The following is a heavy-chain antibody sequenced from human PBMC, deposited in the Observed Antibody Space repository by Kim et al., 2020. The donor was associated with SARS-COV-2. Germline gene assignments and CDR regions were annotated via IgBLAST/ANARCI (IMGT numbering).Heavy chain of an antibody. CDR3: ASGVVTNFDY. Sequence: SETLSLTCTVSGGSISSSSYYWGWIRQPPGKGLEWIGSIYYSGSNYYNPSLKSRVTISVDTSKNQFSLKLSSVTAADTAVYYCASGVVTNFDYWGQGTLVTVSS. CDR1: GGSISSSSYY. CDR2: IYYSGSN. V-gene: IGHV4-39*07. J-gene: IGHJ4*02. D-gene: IGHD2-15*01.